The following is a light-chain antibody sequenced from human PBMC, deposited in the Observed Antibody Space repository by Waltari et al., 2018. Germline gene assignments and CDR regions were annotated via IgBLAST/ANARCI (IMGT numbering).Light chain of an antibody. CDR3: QAWDSSNVV. Sequence: SYELTQPPSVSVSPGQTATITCSGEQLGDKYISWYQKRPGQHPVVVIYQDNKRPAAIPERFSGSNSGDTATRTISGTQALDEADYYCQAWDSSNVVFGGGTKLTVL. CDR1: QLGDKY. V-gene: IGLV3-1*01. CDR2: QDN. J-gene: IGLJ2*01.